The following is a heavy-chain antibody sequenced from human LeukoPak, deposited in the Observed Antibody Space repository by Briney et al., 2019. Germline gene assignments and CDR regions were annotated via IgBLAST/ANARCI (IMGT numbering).Heavy chain of an antibody. V-gene: IGHV4-34*01. CDR1: GGSFSGYY. D-gene: IGHD3-3*01. CDR2: INHSGST. Sequence: SETLSLTCAVYGGSFSGYYWSWIRQPPGKGLEWIGEINHSGSTNYNPSLKSRVTISVDTSTNQFSLKLSSVTAADTAVYYCARRYGAIWFAFDIWGQGTMVTVSS. CDR3: ARRYGAIWFAFDI. J-gene: IGHJ3*02.